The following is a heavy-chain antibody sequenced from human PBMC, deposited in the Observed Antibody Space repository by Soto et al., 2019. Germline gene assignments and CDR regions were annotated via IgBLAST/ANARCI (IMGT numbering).Heavy chain of an antibody. J-gene: IGHJ6*02. Sequence: EVQLVESGGGLVKPGGSLRLSCAASGFTFSNAWMNWVRQAPGKGLEWVGRIKSKTDGGTTDYAAPVKGRFTISRDDSKNTLYLQMNSLKTEDTAVYYCTTDRSSPETWVYYYYGMDVWGQGTTVTVSS. CDR2: IKSKTDGGTT. D-gene: IGHD1-26*01. CDR1: GFTFSNAW. V-gene: IGHV3-15*07. CDR3: TTDRSSPETWVYYYYGMDV.